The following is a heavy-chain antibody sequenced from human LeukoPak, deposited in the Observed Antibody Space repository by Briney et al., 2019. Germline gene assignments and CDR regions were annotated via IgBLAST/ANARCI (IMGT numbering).Heavy chain of an antibody. J-gene: IGHJ4*02. CDR3: ARHRPEGSYPLDS. CDR2: IYSTGST. V-gene: IGHV4-59*08. Sequence: KTSETLSLTCTVSGGSISNYYWSWLRQPPGKGLEWIGHIYSTGSTTYSPSLKSRVIMSADTSKNQFSLKVTSVTAADTAVYYCARHRPEGSYPLDSWGQGALVTVSS. CDR1: GGSISNYY.